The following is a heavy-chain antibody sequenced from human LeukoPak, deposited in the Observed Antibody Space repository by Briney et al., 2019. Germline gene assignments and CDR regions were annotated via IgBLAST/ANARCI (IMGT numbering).Heavy chain of an antibody. V-gene: IGHV3-23*01. D-gene: IGHD2-21*01. CDR3: AKDPGVLISKSGYFDY. J-gene: IGHJ4*02. Sequence: PGGSLRLSCAASGFTFSSYAMSWVRQAPGKGLEWVSAISGSGGSTYYADSVKGRFTISRDNSKNTLYLQMNSLRAEDTAVYHCAKDPGVLISKSGYFDYWGQGTLVTVSS. CDR2: ISGSGGST. CDR1: GFTFSSYA.